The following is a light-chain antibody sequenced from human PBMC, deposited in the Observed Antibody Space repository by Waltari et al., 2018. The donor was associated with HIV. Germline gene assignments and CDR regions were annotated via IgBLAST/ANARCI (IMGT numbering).Light chain of an antibody. CDR3: QQAISFPHT. CDR2: GAS. Sequence: DVQMDQSPSSVSASVGDRVTITCRASQGIKTWLAWYQHKPAEAPTLLIYGASRLQSGFPARFNGSGSGLDFTLTITNFQPEDSATYYCQQAISFPHTFGGGTRVDI. CDR1: QGIKTW. J-gene: IGKJ4*01. V-gene: IGKV1-12*01.